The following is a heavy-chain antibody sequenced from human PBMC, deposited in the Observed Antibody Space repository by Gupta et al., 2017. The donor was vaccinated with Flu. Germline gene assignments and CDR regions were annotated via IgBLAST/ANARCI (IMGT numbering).Heavy chain of an antibody. D-gene: IGHD6-19*01. CDR3: AKKFNAAVAGAYFDY. CDR2: VSSSGGST. Sequence: APGSGLEWVSAVSSSGGSTFYADSVKGRFTISRDNSKNTLYLQMHSLRAEDTAIYYCAKKFNAAVAGAYFDYWGQGTLVTVSS. J-gene: IGHJ4*02. V-gene: IGHV3-23*01.